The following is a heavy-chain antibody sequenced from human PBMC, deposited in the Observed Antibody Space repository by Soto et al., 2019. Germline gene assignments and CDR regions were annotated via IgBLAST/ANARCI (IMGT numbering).Heavy chain of an antibody. CDR3: ARGWFDP. CDR2: ISYDGSNK. J-gene: IGHJ5*02. Sequence: PGGSLRLSCAASGFTFSSYAMHWVRRAPGKGLEWVAVISYDGSNKYYADSVKGRFTISRDNSKNTLYLQMNSLRAEDTAVYYCARGWFDPWGQGTLVTVSS. V-gene: IGHV3-30-3*01. CDR1: GFTFSSYA.